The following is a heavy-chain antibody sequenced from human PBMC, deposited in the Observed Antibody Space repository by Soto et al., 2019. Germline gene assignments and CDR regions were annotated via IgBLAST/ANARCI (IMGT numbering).Heavy chain of an antibody. J-gene: IGHJ5*02. D-gene: IGHD2-15*01. CDR2: MNPSSAT. CDR3: ARCDDAVGCRT. CDR1: GYTSTNLD. Sequence: GDSVKVSCKASGYTSTNLDVNWVRQATGQGLEWMGWMNPSSATGYAQKFQGRLTLTRDTSTRTVYMELTSLRFEDTAVYYCARCDDAVGCRTWGQGTPVT. V-gene: IGHV1-8*01.